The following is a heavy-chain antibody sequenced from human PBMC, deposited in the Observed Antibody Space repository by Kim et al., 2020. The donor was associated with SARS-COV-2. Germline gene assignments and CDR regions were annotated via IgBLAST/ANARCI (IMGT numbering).Heavy chain of an antibody. V-gene: IGHV4-39*02. D-gene: IGHD2-8*01. CDR1: GDSLTTSSYY. CDR3: ARDTASTVLVGMDV. Sequence: SETLSLTCSVSGDSLTTSSYYWGWIRQSPGKGLEWIGSIYYSGNTYYNPSLESRVSITMETSKNLYSLIVRYGTAADSAVYYCARDTASTVLVGMDVWG. J-gene: IGHJ6*02. CDR2: IYYSGNT.